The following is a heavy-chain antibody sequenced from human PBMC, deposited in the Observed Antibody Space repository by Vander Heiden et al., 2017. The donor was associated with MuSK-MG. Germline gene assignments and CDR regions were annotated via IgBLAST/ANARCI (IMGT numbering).Heavy chain of an antibody. CDR2: IFSNDEK. CDR1: GFSLSNARMG. Sequence: QVTLKESGPVLVKPTETLTLTCTVSGFSLSNARMGVSWIRQPPGKALEWLAHIFSNDEKSNSTSRKRSPTISKDTPKSQVVLTMTNMDLVDKAKYYCARILEGSSSWRLYYYYSGMDVWGQGTTVPVS. J-gene: IGHJ6*02. V-gene: IGHV2-26*01. CDR3: ARILEGSSSWRLYYYYSGMDV. D-gene: IGHD6-13*01.